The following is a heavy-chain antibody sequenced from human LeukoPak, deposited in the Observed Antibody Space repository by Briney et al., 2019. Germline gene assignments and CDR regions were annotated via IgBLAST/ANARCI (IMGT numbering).Heavy chain of an antibody. V-gene: IGHV4-34*01. J-gene: IGHJ4*02. CDR3: ARGNDYYDSSGYYHRQLDY. D-gene: IGHD3-22*01. CDR1: GGSFSGYY. Sequence: PSETLSLTCVVYGGSFSGYYWTWIRQPPGKGLEWIGEVNHSGRTNYNPSLRSRVSISADTPNNQFSLKVSSVSAADTGVYYCARGNDYYDSSGYYHRQLDYWGQRALVTVSS. CDR2: VNHSGRT.